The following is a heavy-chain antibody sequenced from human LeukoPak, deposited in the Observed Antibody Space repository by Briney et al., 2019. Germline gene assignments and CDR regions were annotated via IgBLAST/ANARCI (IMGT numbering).Heavy chain of an antibody. CDR3: VRGGRFYASSSAFDY. D-gene: IGHD2/OR15-2a*01. Sequence: GGSLRLSCAVSGFTVSSNYMSWVHQAPGKGLEWVSVIYAGGNTYYADSVKGRFTISRDNAKNTLFLQMNSLRAEDTAVYYCVRGGRFYASSSAFDYWGQGTLVTVSS. J-gene: IGHJ4*02. V-gene: IGHV3-53*01. CDR2: IYAGGNT. CDR1: GFTVSSNY.